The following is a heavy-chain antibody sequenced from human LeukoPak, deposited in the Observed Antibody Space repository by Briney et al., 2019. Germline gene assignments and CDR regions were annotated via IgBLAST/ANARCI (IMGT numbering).Heavy chain of an antibody. V-gene: IGHV4-4*07. Sequence: SETLSLTCTVSGDSISSYYWSWIRQPAGKGLEWIGHIYNSGSTNYNPSLKGRVTMSVATSKNQFSLHLSSVTAADTAVYYCARSAFLVTAPGLYYFDYWGQGTLVAVSS. J-gene: IGHJ4*02. CDR2: IYNSGST. D-gene: IGHD6-13*01. CDR3: ARSAFLVTAPGLYYFDY. CDR1: GDSISSYY.